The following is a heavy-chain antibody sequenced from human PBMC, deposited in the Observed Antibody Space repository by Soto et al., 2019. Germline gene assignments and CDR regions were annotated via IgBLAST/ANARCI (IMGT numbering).Heavy chain of an antibody. Sequence: GGSLRLSCAASGFTFSNYAMSWVRQAPGKGLEWVSTISGSGDSTYYADSVKGRFTISRDNSKNTLYLQMNSLRAEDTAVYFCAKDLDRLGTLWFGELDIWGQGTMVTVSS. D-gene: IGHD3-10*01. CDR1: GFTFSNYA. J-gene: IGHJ3*02. V-gene: IGHV3-23*01. CDR2: ISGSGDST. CDR3: AKDLDRLGTLWFGELDI.